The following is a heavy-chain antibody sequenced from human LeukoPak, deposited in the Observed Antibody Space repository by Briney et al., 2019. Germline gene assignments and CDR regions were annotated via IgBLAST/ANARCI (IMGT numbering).Heavy chain of an antibody. D-gene: IGHD1-20*01. J-gene: IGHJ3*02. CDR2: INPSGGST. V-gene: IGHV1-46*01. CDR1: GYTFTSYY. CDR3: ARDRGITGATVHDAFDI. Sequence: GASVKVSCEASGYTFTSYYMHWVRQAPGQGLEWMGIINPSGGSTSYAQKFQGRVTMTRDMSTSTVYMELSSLRSEDTAVYYCARDRGITGATVHDAFDIWGQGTMVTVSS.